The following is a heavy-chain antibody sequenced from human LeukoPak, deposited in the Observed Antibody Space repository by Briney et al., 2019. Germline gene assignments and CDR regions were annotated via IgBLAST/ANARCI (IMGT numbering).Heavy chain of an antibody. D-gene: IGHD6-13*01. J-gene: IGHJ4*02. CDR2: IKSETDGGTT. CDR1: GFTFSSAW. CDR3: TRRSSAAGRQYFDY. Sequence: GGSLRLSCAASGFTFSSAWMNWVRRAPGKGLEWVGRIKSETDGGTTDYAAPVKGTFTISRDDSENTLYLQMNSLKTEDTAVYYCTRRSSAAGRQYFDYWGQGTLVTVSS. V-gene: IGHV3-15*07.